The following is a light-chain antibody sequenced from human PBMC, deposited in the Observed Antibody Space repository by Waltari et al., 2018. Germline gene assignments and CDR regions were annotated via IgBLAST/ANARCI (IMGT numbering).Light chain of an antibody. V-gene: IGKV1-16*01. CDR2: AAS. J-gene: IGKJ5*01. Sequence: DIQMTQSPSSLSASVGDSVTINCRASQGINNYLAWFQQKPGKAPKSLIYAASHLQRGVPSRFSGSGSGSDFTLTIGGLQPEDSATYYCQQYINKPFTFGQGTRLEI. CDR3: QQYINKPFT. CDR1: QGINNY.